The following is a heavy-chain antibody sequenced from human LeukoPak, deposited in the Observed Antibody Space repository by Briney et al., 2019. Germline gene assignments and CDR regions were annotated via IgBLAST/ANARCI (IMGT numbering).Heavy chain of an antibody. V-gene: IGHV3-30*02. Sequence: GGSLRLSCVASGLTFSNYGMHWVRQAPGQGLEWVAFIRYDRNYNTYYADSVKGRFTLSRDNSKNTLYLQMNSLRTEDTAVYYCTKDHRWALPDWGQGTLVTVSP. CDR3: TKDHRWALPD. J-gene: IGHJ4*02. CDR1: GLTFSNYG. D-gene: IGHD2-21*01. CDR2: IRYDRNYNT.